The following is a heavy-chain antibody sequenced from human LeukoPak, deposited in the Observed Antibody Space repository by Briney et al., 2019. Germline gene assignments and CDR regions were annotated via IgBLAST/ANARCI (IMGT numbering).Heavy chain of an antibody. V-gene: IGHV3-21*01. CDR2: ISSSSSYI. CDR3: ARVRRDDDFWSGYYFPGYYYYYMDV. J-gene: IGHJ6*03. CDR1: GFTFSSYS. D-gene: IGHD3-3*01. Sequence: GGSLRLSCAASGFTFSSYSMNWVRQAPGKGLEWVSSISSSSSYIYYADSVKGRFTISRDNAKNSLYLQMNSLRAEDTAVYYCARVRRDDDFWSGYYFPGYYYYYMDVWGKGTTVTVSS.